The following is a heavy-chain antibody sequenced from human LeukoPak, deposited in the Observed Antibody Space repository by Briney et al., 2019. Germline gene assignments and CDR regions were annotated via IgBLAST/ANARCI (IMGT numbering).Heavy chain of an antibody. J-gene: IGHJ5*02. D-gene: IGHD1-7*01. CDR3: ARPRLGGIFDGWNYNWFDP. CDR1: GYTFTSYD. V-gene: IGHV1-8*01. CDR2: MNPNSGNT. Sequence: GASVKVSCKASGYTFTSYDINWVRQATGQGLEWMGWMNPNSGNTGYAQKFQGRVTMTRNTSISTAYMELSSLRSEDTAVYYCARPRLGGIFDGWNYNWFDPWGQGTLVTVSS.